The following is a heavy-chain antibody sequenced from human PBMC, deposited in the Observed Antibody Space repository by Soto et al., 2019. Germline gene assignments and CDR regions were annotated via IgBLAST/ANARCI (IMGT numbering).Heavy chain of an antibody. D-gene: IGHD2-2*01. CDR2: ISSSSSTI. Sequence: EVQLVESGGGLVQPGGSLRLSCAASGCTFSSYSMNWVRQAPGKGLEWVSYISSSSSTIYYADSVKGRFTISRDNAKNSLYLQMNSLRAEDTAVYYCAREWVGYCSSTSCYEGWYYFDYWGQGTLVTVSS. J-gene: IGHJ4*02. V-gene: IGHV3-48*01. CDR1: GCTFSSYS. CDR3: AREWVGYCSSTSCYEGWYYFDY.